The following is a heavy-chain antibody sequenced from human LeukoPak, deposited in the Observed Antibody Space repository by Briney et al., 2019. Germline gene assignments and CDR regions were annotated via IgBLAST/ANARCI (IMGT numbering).Heavy chain of an antibody. CDR2: IYDSWNT. D-gene: IGHD5-18*01. V-gene: IGHV4-59*11. CDR3: ASDRIGYGLDY. J-gene: IGHJ4*02. CDR1: SGSINNHY. Sequence: SETLSLTCIVSSGSINNHYWSWIRQPPGKGLEWIGYIYDSWNTNYNPSLQGRVIISMDASRNQFSLNLTSVTAADTAVYYCASDRIGYGLDYWGQGTLVTVSS.